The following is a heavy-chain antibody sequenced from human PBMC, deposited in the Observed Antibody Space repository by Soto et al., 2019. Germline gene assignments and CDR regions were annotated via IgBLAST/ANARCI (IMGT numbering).Heavy chain of an antibody. CDR1: GFTVSSNY. V-gene: IGHV3-66*01. D-gene: IGHD3-10*01. CDR2: IYSGGSA. CDR3: TTGHPIYYVAAHLDY. J-gene: IGHJ4*02. Sequence: HPGGSLRLSCAASGFTVSSNYMSWVRQAPGKGLEWVSVIYSGGSAYYADSVKGRFTISRDDSKNTLFLQMNSLKTEDTAVYYCTTGHPIYYVAAHLDYWGQGTLVTVSS.